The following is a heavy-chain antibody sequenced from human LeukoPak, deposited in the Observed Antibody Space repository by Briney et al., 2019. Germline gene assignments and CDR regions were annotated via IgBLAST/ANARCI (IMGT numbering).Heavy chain of an antibody. D-gene: IGHD3-3*01. J-gene: IGHJ4*02. Sequence: ASVKVSCKASGYTFTSYYMHWVRQAPGQGLEWMGIINPSGGSTSYAQKFQGRVTMTRDTSTSTVYMELSSLRSEDTAVYYCARVPRPIFGVVEGDYWGQGTLVTVSS. V-gene: IGHV1-46*01. CDR2: INPSGGST. CDR3: ARVPRPIFGVVEGDY. CDR1: GYTFTSYY.